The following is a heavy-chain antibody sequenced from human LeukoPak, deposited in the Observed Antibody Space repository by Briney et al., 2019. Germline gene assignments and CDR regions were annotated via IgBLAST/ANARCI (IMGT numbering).Heavy chain of an antibody. CDR1: GGSISSYY. V-gene: IGHV4-59*01. CDR2: IYYSGST. J-gene: IGHJ6*03. Sequence: SETLSLTCTVSGGSISSYYWSWIRQPPGKGLEGIGYIYYSGSTNYNPSLKSRVTISVDTSKNQFSLKLSSVTAADTAVYYCARARGDGYRRHYYYYMDVWGKGTTVTISS. CDR3: ARARGDGYRRHYYYYMDV. D-gene: IGHD5-24*01.